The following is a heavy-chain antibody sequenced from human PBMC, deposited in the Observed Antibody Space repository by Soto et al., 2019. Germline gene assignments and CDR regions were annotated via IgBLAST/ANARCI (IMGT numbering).Heavy chain of an antibody. CDR3: ARDPVTTTRIDY. CDR2: IYYSGST. J-gene: IGHJ4*02. V-gene: IGHV4-59*12. CDR1: GGSISSYY. Sequence: SETLSLTCTVSGGSISSYYWSWIRQPPGKGLEWIGYIYYSGSTNYNPSLKSRVTISVDTSKNQFSLKLSSVTAADTAVYYCARDPVTTTRIDYWGQGTLVTVPQ. D-gene: IGHD4-17*01.